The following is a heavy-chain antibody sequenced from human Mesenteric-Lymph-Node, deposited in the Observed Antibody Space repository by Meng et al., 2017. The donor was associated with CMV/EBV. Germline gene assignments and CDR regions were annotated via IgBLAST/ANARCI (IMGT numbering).Heavy chain of an antibody. CDR1: GYTFTKYD. D-gene: IGHD3-10*01. J-gene: IGHJ4*02. CDR2: MKPNTGDT. V-gene: IGHV1-8*01. CDR3: ARGNGGSFDY. Sequence: KVSCKDSGYTFTKYDINWVRQANGKGREWMGWMKPNTGDTGYAQKFQGRVNMTRDTSISTAYMELNGLRSEDTAVYYCARGNGGSFDYWGQGSLVTVSS.